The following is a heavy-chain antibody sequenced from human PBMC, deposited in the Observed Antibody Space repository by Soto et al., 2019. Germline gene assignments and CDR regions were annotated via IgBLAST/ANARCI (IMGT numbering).Heavy chain of an antibody. Sequence: TLSLNCTVSGASISVHSYYWTWIRQPPGKGLEWIGSSYYSGTTYSNPSLKSRATISVDTSKNQLSLRLTSVTAADTAIYYCTRRYNWNGNYFDPWGPGALVTSPQ. J-gene: IGHJ5*02. D-gene: IGHD1-20*01. V-gene: IGHV4-39*01. CDR3: TRRYNWNGNYFDP. CDR2: SYYSGTT. CDR1: GASISVHSYY.